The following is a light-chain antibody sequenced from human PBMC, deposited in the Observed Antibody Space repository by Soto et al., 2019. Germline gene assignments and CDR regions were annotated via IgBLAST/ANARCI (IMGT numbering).Light chain of an antibody. Sequence: EIVLTQSPGTLSLSPGERATLSCRASQSVSSNYLAWYQQKPGQAPRLLIYGASSRATGIPDRFSGSGSGTDFNLTISRLEPEDFAVYYCQQYGSSPRVTFGGGTKMEIK. CDR3: QQYGSSPRVT. J-gene: IGKJ4*01. V-gene: IGKV3-20*01. CDR1: QSVSSNY. CDR2: GAS.